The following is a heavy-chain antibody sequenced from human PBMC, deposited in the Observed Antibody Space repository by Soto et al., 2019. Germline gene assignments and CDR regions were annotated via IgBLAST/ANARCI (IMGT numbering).Heavy chain of an antibody. CDR1: GFTFNSYG. D-gene: IGHD2-2*01. V-gene: IGHV3-30*03. CDR2: ISFDGRNT. J-gene: IGHJ4*02. Sequence: GGSLRLSCAASGFTFNSYGMHWVRQAPGKGLEWVVVISFDGRNTYYADSVKGRFTISRDNSKNTLYLQMTSLRAEDTAVYYCARASYYFDYWGQGTLVTVSS. CDR3: ARASYYFDY.